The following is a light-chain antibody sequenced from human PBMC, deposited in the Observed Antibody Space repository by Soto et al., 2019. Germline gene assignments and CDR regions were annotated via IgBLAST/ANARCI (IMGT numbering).Light chain of an antibody. J-gene: IGLJ3*02. Sequence: QSVLTQPPSVSAAPGQKVTISCSGSSSNIGNNYVSWYQQVPETAPKLLIYENNKRPSGIPDRFSGSKSGTSATLGITGLQTGDEADYYCGTWDISLNLGVFGGGTKLTVL. CDR2: ENN. V-gene: IGLV1-51*02. CDR1: SSNIGNNY. CDR3: GTWDISLNLGV.